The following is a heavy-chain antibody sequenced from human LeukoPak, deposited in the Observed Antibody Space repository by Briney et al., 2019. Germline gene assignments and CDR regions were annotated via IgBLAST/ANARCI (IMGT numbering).Heavy chain of an antibody. CDR3: ARDPYSGNYGDYYYYYMDV. D-gene: IGHD1-26*01. V-gene: IGHV3-21*01. CDR2: ISSSSNYI. CDR1: GFTFSSYR. J-gene: IGHJ6*03. Sequence: GGSLRLSCAASGFTFSSYRMNWVRQAPGKGLEWVSSISSSSNYIYYADSVRGRFTISRDNAKSSLYLQMNSLRDEDTAVYYCARDPYSGNYGDYYYYYMDVWGKGTTVTISS.